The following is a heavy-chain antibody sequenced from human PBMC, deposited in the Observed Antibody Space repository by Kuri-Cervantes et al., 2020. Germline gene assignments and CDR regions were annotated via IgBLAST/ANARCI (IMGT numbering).Heavy chain of an antibody. Sequence: ASVKVSCKASGYTFTSYDINWVRQATGQGLEWMGWMNPNSGNTGYAQKFQGRVTMTRNTSISTAYMELSSLRSEDTAVYYCAKFEVVTTDIDYWGQGTLVTVSS. CDR1: GYTFTSYD. V-gene: IGHV1-8*01. J-gene: IGHJ4*02. CDR3: AKFEVVTTDIDY. D-gene: IGHD3-3*01. CDR2: MNPNSGNT.